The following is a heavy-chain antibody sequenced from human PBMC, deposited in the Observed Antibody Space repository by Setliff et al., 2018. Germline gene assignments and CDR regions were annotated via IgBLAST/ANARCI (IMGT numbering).Heavy chain of an antibody. V-gene: IGHV1-24*01. J-gene: IGHJ4*02. Sequence: ASVKVSCKVSGYTLTELSRHWVRQAPGKGLEWMGGFDPEDGETIYAQKFQGRVTITKDTSASTAYMELSSLRSEDTAVYYCARYDSYGDKYYFDYWGQGTLVTVSS. CDR1: GYTLTELS. CDR2: FDPEDGET. CDR3: ARYDSYGDKYYFDY. D-gene: IGHD4-17*01.